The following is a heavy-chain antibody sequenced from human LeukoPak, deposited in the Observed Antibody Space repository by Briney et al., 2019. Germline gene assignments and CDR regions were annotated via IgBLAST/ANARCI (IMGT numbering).Heavy chain of an antibody. J-gene: IGHJ6*02. CDR3: AKQVCGADCYYYYGMDV. V-gene: IGHV3-23*01. D-gene: IGHD2-21*02. Sequence: PGGSLRLSCAASGFTFRSYAMTWVRQAPGKGLKWVSSISDSGTSTYYADSVKGRFTISRDNSKNTLYLQMNSLRAEDTAVYYCAKQVCGADCYYYYGMDVWGQGTTVTVSS. CDR2: ISDSGTST. CDR1: GFTFRSYA.